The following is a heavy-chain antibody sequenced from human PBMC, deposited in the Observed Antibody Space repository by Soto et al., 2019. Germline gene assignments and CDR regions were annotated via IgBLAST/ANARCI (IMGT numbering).Heavy chain of an antibody. Sequence: QVQLVETGGGVVQPGRSLRVSCVAYGISISRHGMHWVRQAPRKGLEWVAGMDYDETNKYYADSVKGRFTSSRDTSKNTVYLQMNGLRVDDTAVYFCARDLAHWSMCFEDRGQGTLVSVSS. J-gene: IGHJ4*02. CDR3: ARDLAHWSMCFED. CDR2: MDYDETNK. D-gene: IGHD2-8*02. V-gene: IGHV3-33*01. CDR1: GISISRHG.